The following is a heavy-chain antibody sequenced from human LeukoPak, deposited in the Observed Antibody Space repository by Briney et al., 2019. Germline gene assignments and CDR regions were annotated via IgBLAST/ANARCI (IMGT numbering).Heavy chain of an antibody. V-gene: IGHV4-34*01. D-gene: IGHD6-13*01. CDR2: INHSGST. CDR3: ARRNLYIRTFDY. Sequence: SETLSLSCAVYGGSFSGYYWSWIRQPPGKGLEWIGEINHSGSTNYNPSLQSRVTISVDTSKHQFSLKLSSMTAADTAVHYCARRNLYIRTFDYWGEGTLVTVSS. J-gene: IGHJ4*02. CDR1: GGSFSGYY.